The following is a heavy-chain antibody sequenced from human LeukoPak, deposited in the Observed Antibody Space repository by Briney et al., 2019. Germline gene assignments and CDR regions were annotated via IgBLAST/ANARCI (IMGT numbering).Heavy chain of an antibody. V-gene: IGHV3-21*01. Sequence: PGGSLRLSCAASGFTFSSHAMCWVRQAPGKGLEWVSSISSSSTYISYADSVEGRFTISRDNAKNSLYLQMNSLRAEDTALYYCARVFSGNYYSGFDYWGQGTLVTVSS. CDR1: GFTFSSHA. D-gene: IGHD3-10*01. J-gene: IGHJ4*02. CDR2: ISSSSTYI. CDR3: ARVFSGNYYSGFDY.